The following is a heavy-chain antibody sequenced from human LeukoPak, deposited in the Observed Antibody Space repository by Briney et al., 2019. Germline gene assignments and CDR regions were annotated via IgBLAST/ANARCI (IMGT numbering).Heavy chain of an antibody. Sequence: SETLSLTCTVSGGSISSYYWSWIRQPPGKGLEWIGYIYYSGSTNYNPSLKSRVTISVDTSKNQFSLKLSSVTAADTAVYYCARRRYDSSGSWFDPWGQGPLVTVSS. V-gene: IGHV4-59*08. CDR3: ARRRYDSSGSWFDP. CDR1: GGSISSYY. D-gene: IGHD3-22*01. CDR2: IYYSGST. J-gene: IGHJ5*02.